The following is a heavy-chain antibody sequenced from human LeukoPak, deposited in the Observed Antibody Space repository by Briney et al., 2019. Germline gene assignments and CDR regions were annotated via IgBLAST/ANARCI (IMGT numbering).Heavy chain of an antibody. CDR3: ARTEGTDCSGGSCYFRY. D-gene: IGHD2-15*01. Sequence: SVNVSCKASGYTFTSYYMHWVRQAPGQGLEWMGIINPSGGSTSYTQKFQGRVTMTRDTSTSTVYMELSSLRSEDTAVYYCARTEGTDCSGGSCYFRYWGQGTLVTVSS. V-gene: IGHV1-46*01. J-gene: IGHJ4*02. CDR2: INPSGGST. CDR1: GYTFTSYY.